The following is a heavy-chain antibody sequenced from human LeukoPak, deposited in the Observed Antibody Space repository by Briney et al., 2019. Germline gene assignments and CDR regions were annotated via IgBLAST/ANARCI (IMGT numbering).Heavy chain of an antibody. CDR2: INHSGST. V-gene: IGHV4-34*01. Sequence: SETLSLTCAVYGGSFSGYYWSWIRQPPGKGLEWIGEINHSGSTNYNPSLKSRVTISVDTSKNQFSLKLSSETAADTAVYYCSRSGYGSGTAVDYWGQGTLVTVSS. CDR1: GGSFSGYY. J-gene: IGHJ4*02. CDR3: SRSGYGSGTAVDY. D-gene: IGHD3-10*01.